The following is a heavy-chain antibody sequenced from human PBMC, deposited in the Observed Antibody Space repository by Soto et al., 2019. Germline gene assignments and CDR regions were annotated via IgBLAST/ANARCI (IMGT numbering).Heavy chain of an antibody. J-gene: IGHJ4*02. Sequence: SVKVSCKASGFTFPMSAVQGVRQARGQRLEWIGWIGVGSGNRHYAQKFQERVTITRDMSTNTAYMELSSLRSEDTAVYYCAALGVNFDHWGQGTLVTVSS. CDR1: GFTFPMSA. D-gene: IGHD2-8*01. V-gene: IGHV1-58*01. CDR3: AALGVNFDH. CDR2: IGVGSGNR.